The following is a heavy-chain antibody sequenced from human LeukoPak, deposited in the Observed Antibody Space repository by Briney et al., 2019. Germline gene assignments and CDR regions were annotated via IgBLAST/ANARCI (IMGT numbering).Heavy chain of an antibody. CDR2: INPNSGGT. D-gene: IGHD4-23*01. CDR3: ARGLRGLTPGGNDY. Sequence: GASVKVSCKASGYTLTGYYMHWVRQAPGQGLEWMGWINPNSGGTNYAQKFQGRVTMTRDTSISTAYMELSRLRSDDTAVYYCARGLRGLTPGGNDYWGQGTLVTVSS. J-gene: IGHJ4*02. CDR1: GYTLTGYY. V-gene: IGHV1-2*02.